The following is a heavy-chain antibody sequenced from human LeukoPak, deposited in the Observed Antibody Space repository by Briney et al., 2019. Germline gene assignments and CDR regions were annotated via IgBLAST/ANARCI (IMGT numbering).Heavy chain of an antibody. CDR2: ISNDGSNK. CDR1: GFTFSRYG. J-gene: IGHJ3*02. D-gene: IGHD3-10*01. CDR3: AIRRGACDI. V-gene: IGHV3-30*03. Sequence: GGSLRLSCVASGFTFSRYGMHWVRQAPGKGLEWVAVISNDGSNKYYADSVKGRFTISRDNSKNTLYLQMNSLRAEDTAVYYCAIRRGACDIWGQGTMVTVSS.